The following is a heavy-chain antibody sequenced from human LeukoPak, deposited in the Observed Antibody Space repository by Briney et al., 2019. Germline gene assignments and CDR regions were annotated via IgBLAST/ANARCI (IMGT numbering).Heavy chain of an antibody. D-gene: IGHD1-1*01. J-gene: IGHJ4*02. CDR2: IHTSGTT. Sequence: SETLSLTCSVSGGSITFYYWNWIRKPAGKGLEWIGRIHTSGTTNYNPSLKSRVTMSIDTSQKKSSLNLTSVTAADTAVYYCASSSWKKTFDYWGQGALVTVSS. CDR3: ASSSWKKTFDY. V-gene: IGHV4-4*07. CDR1: GGSITFYY.